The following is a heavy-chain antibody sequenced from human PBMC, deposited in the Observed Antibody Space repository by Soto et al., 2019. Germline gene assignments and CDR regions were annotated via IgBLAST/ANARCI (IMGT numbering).Heavy chain of an antibody. V-gene: IGHV3-53*01. D-gene: IGHD5-12*01. CDR3: ARDHHRYSGYDYVDY. Sequence: GRSLRLSCAASGFTFSSYAMSWVRQAPGKGLEWVSVIYSGGSTYYADSVKGRFTISRDNSKNTLYLQMNSLRAEDTAVYYCARDHHRYSGYDYVDYWGQGTLVTVSS. CDR2: IYSGGST. CDR1: GFTFSSYA. J-gene: IGHJ4*02.